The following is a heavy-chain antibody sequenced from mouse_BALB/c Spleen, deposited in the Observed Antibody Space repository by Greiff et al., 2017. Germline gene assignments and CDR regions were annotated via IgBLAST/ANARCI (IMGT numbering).Heavy chain of an antibody. D-gene: IGHD2-1*01. CDR3: ARSDGNYWFAY. J-gene: IGHJ3*01. CDR1: GYTFTSYW. V-gene: IGHV1-7*01. CDR2: INPSTGYT. Sequence: QVQLKESGAELAKPGASVKMSCKASGYTFTSYWMHWVKQRPGQGLEWIGYINPSTGYTEYNQKFKDKATLTADKSSSTAYMQLSSLTSEDSAVYYCARSDGNYWFAYWGQGTLVTVSA.